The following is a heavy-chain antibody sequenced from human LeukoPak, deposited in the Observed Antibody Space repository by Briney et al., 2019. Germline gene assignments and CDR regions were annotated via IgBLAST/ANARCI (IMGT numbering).Heavy chain of an antibody. CDR1: GGSMSPYH. D-gene: IGHD1-26*01. J-gene: IGHJ3*02. CDR2: IYYSGST. Sequence: SETLSLTCTVSGGSMSPYHWGWIRQPPGKGLEWIGYIYYSGSTYYNPSLKSRVAISVDTSKNQFSLKLSSVTAADTAVYYCARVGSYFDDAFDIWGQGTMVTVSS. V-gene: IGHV4-30-4*08. CDR3: ARVGSYFDDAFDI.